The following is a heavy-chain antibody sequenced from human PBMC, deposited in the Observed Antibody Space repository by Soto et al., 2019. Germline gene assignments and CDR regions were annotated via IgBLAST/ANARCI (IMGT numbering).Heavy chain of an antibody. CDR3: AKDPSYFGVVIIPSYFDY. CDR2: ISYDGSNK. J-gene: IGHJ4*02. Sequence: HPGGSLRLSCAASGFTFISYGMHWVRQAPGKGLEWVAVISYDGSNKYYADSVKGRFTISRDNSKNTLYLQMNSLRAEDTAVYYCAKDPSYFGVVIIPSYFDYWGQGTLVTVSS. CDR1: GFTFISYG. V-gene: IGHV3-30*18. D-gene: IGHD3-3*01.